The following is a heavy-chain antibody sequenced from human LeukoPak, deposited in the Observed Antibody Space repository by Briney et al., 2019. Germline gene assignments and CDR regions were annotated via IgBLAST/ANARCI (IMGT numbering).Heavy chain of an antibody. J-gene: IGHJ2*01. V-gene: IGHV3-30*03. Sequence: PGRSLRLSCAASGFTFSRHGMHWVRQAPGKGLEWVAVIGDTGRAKYYADSVEGRFTASRDNSKNTLYLEMNSLRYDDTALYYCAREAAWGSWYFDLWGRGTLVTVSS. CDR3: AREAAWGSWYFDL. CDR2: IGDTGRAK. D-gene: IGHD3-16*01. CDR1: GFTFSRHG.